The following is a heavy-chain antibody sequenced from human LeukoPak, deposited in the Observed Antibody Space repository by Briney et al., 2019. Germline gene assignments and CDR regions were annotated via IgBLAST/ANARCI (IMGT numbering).Heavy chain of an antibody. CDR1: GGSISSSSYY. J-gene: IGHJ6*03. Sequence: SETLSLTCTASGGSISSSSYYWGWIRQPPGKGLEWIGSIYYSGSTYYNPSLKSRVTISVDTSKNQFSLKLSSVTAADTAVYYCARDGNSSGWYALYYMDVWGKGTTVTVSS. CDR3: ARDGNSSGWYALYYMDV. D-gene: IGHD6-19*01. CDR2: IYYSGST. V-gene: IGHV4-39*02.